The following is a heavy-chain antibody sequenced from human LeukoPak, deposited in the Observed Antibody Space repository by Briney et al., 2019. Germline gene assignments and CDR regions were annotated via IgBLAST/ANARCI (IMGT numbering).Heavy chain of an antibody. D-gene: IGHD5-18*01. CDR2: FIPILGIA. J-gene: IGHJ4*02. V-gene: IGHV1-69*04. CDR1: GGTFSIYA. CDR3: ARDGAYSYGYAYFDY. Sequence: ASVKVCCKASGGTFSIYAISWVRQAPGQGLGWMGRFIPILGIANYAQKFPGRVTITADKATCTAYIELSSLRSEDPAVYYCARDGAYSYGYAYFDYWGQGTLVTVSS.